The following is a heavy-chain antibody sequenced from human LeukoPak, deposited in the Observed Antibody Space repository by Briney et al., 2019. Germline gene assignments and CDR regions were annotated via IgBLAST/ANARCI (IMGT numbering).Heavy chain of an antibody. CDR3: ASTVDTAMVSFDP. D-gene: IGHD5-18*01. V-gene: IGHV4-39*01. Sequence: SETLSLTCTVSGGSISSSSYCWGWIRQPPGKGLEWIGSIYYSGSTYYNPSLKSRVTISVDTSKNQFSLKLSSVTAADTAVYYCASTVDTAMVSFDPWGQGTLVTVSS. CDR1: GGSISSSSYC. CDR2: IYYSGST. J-gene: IGHJ5*02.